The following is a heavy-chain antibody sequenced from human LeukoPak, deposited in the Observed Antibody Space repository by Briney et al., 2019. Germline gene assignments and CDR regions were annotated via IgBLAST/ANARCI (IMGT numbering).Heavy chain of an antibody. CDR1: GGSISSGGYY. V-gene: IGHV4-61*08. CDR2: THHSGST. CDR3: ARGGGDSSSSQDFDY. Sequence: SQTLSLTCTVSGGSISSGGYYWSWIRQPPGKGLEWIGYTHHSGSTNYNPSLKSRVTISVDTSKNQFSLKLSSVTAADTAVYYCARGGGDSSSSQDFDYWGQGTLVTVSS. D-gene: IGHD6-13*01. J-gene: IGHJ4*02.